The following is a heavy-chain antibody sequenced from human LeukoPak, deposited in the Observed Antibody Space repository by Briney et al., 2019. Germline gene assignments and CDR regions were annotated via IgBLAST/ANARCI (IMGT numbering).Heavy chain of an antibody. CDR2: ISWNSGSI. CDR3: AKVLAGGSPDAFDI. Sequence: QPGGSLRLSCAASGFTFDDYAMHWVRQAPGKGQEWVSGISWNSGSIGYADSVKGRFTISRDNAKNSLYLQMNSLRAEDTALYYCAKVLAGGSPDAFDIWGQGTMVTVSS. D-gene: IGHD2-8*02. V-gene: IGHV3-9*01. J-gene: IGHJ3*02. CDR1: GFTFDDYA.